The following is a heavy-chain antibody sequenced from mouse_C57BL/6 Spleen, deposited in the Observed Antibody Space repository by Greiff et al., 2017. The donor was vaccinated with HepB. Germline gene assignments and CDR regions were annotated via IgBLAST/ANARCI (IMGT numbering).Heavy chain of an antibody. CDR2: IYPGNSDT. J-gene: IGHJ4*01. V-gene: IGHV1-5*01. Sequence: EVKLVESGTVLARPGASVKMSCKTSGYTFTSYWMHWVKQRTGQGLEWIGAIYPGNSDTSYNQKFKGKAKLTAVTSASTAYMELSSLTNEDSAFYYCTREDYDYHYYAMDYWGQGTSVTVSS. CDR3: TREDYDYHYYAMDY. CDR1: GYTFTSYW. D-gene: IGHD2-4*01.